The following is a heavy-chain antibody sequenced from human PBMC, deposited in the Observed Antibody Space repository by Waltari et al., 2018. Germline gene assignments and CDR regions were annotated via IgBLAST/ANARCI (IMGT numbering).Heavy chain of an antibody. Sequence: QVQLMESGPGLVRPSETLSLTCNVSGGSITSDYWSWVRQPPGKGLEWVGYIYHSGTTNDKPSLRSRVSISVDTSKTQFSLKLNYVTAADTAVYYCARGHSTGWYLSHWGRGALVTVSS. J-gene: IGHJ1*01. CDR2: IYHSGTT. V-gene: IGHV4-59*01. CDR3: ARGHSTGWYLSH. D-gene: IGHD6-19*01. CDR1: GGSITSDY.